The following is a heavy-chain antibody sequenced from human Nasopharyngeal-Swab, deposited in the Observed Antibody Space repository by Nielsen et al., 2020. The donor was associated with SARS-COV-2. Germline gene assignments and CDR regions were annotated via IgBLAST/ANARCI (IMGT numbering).Heavy chain of an antibody. J-gene: IGHJ4*02. D-gene: IGHD6-19*01. Sequence: ASVQVSCKASGFTFTTYDINWVRQASGQGPEWMGWMTPKTGYTGYAQKFQGRVTMTWNTSISTAYMDLSRLTSEDTAVYYCARGGPVAFDYWGQGSLVIVSS. CDR3: ARGGPVAFDY. V-gene: IGHV1-8*01. CDR1: GFTFTTYD. CDR2: MTPKTGYT.